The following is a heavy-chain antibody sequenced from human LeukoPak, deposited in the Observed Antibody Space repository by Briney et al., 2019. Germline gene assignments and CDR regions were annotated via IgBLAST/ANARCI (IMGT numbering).Heavy chain of an antibody. J-gene: IGHJ3*02. CDR3: ARGAYDYGDFDAFDI. D-gene: IGHD4-17*01. CDR1: GGSFSGYY. V-gene: IGHV4-34*01. CDR2: IHHSGST. Sequence: SETLSLTCAVYGGSFSGYYWSWICQPPGKGLEWIGEIHHSGSTNYNPSLKSRVTISVDTSKNQFSLKLSSVTAADTAVYYCARGAYDYGDFDAFDIWGQGTMVTVSS.